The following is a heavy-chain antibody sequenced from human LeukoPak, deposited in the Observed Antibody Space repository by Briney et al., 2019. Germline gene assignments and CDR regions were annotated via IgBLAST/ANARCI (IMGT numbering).Heavy chain of an antibody. J-gene: IGHJ4*02. CDR3: ARGAYNWIFFDY. CDR1: GGSISSYY. Sequence: SETLSLTCTVSGGSISSYYWSWIQQPAGKGLEWIGRIYTSGSTNYNPSLKSRVTMSVDTSKNQFSLKLSSVTAADTAVYYCARGAYNWIFFDYWGQGTLVTVSS. D-gene: IGHD1-20*01. CDR2: IYTSGST. V-gene: IGHV4-4*07.